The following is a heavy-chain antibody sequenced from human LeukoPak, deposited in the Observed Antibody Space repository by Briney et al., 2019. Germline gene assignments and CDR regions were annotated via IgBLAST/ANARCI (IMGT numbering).Heavy chain of an antibody. CDR1: GGSFSIYY. J-gene: IGHJ6*03. V-gene: IGHV4-34*01. CDR3: ARRWNYGRNYYIDV. Sequence: SETLSLTCAVYGGSFSIYYWSWIRQTPGKGMEWIGEINDSGRTNYNPSLMSRVTVSVDTSKNQFSLRLTSVTATDTAVYYCARRWNYGRNYYIDVWGKGAAVSVSS. D-gene: IGHD1-7*01. CDR2: INDSGRT.